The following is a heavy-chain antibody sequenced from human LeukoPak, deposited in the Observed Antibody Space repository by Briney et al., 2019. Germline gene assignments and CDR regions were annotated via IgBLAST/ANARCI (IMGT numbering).Heavy chain of an antibody. V-gene: IGHV1-69*06. J-gene: IGHJ6*02. D-gene: IGHD3-22*01. CDR2: IIPILGTA. CDR1: GGTFSSYA. Sequence: SVKVSCKASGGTFSSYAISWVRQAPGKGLEWMGGIIPILGTANYAQKLQGRVTISADKSTSTSYMDLSSLRAEDTAVYYCAISDAVSYYYYGMDVGGRGTTVTVPS. CDR3: AISDAVSYYYYGMDV.